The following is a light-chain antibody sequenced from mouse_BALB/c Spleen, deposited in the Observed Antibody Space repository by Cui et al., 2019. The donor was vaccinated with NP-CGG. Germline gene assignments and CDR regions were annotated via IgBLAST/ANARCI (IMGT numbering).Light chain of an antibody. CDR1: IGAVTTSNY. J-gene: IGLJ1*01. Sequence: QALVTPESSLITSPAETVTLTCRSSIGAVTTSNYANWVQEKPDHLFTGLIGGTNNRAPGVPARFSGSLIGDKAALTITGAQTEDETIYFCALWYSNHWVFGGGTKLTVL. CDR3: ALWYSNHWV. CDR2: GTN. V-gene: IGLV1*01.